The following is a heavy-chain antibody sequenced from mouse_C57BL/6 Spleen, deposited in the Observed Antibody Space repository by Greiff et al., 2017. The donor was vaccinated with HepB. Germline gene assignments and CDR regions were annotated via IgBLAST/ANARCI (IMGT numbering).Heavy chain of an antibody. CDR2: ISDGGSYT. CDR3: ARSTMIHWYFDV. D-gene: IGHD2-4*01. CDR1: GFTFSSYA. V-gene: IGHV5-4*03. Sequence: EVKLVESGGGLVKPGGSLKLSCAASGFTFSSYAMSWVRQTPEKRLEWVATISDGGSYTYYPDNVKGRFTISRDNAKNTLYLQMSHLTSEDTAMYYCARSTMIHWYFDVWGTGTTVTVSS. J-gene: IGHJ1*03.